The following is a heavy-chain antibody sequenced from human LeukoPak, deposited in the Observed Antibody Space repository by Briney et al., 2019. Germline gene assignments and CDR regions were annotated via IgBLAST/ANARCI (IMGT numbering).Heavy chain of an antibody. J-gene: IGHJ3*02. D-gene: IGHD6-13*01. Sequence: SETLSLTCTVSGCSISTYYWSWIRQPPGKGMEWIGYIYYSGSTKYIPPLKSRLPLSVDTSKNQFALNLRSVTAPDSVMYCCARCSSSHNAFDMWRQDTMVSV. CDR3: ARCSSSHNAFDM. CDR2: IYYSGST. CDR1: GCSISTYY. V-gene: IGHV4-59*01.